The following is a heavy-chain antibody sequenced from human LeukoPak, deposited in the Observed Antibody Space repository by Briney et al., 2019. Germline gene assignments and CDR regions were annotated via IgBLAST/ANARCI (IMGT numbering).Heavy chain of an antibody. CDR1: GFTFSSYG. CDR2: IRYDGSNK. D-gene: IGHD3-10*01. J-gene: IGHJ6*03. CDR3: ARHGSITMVRGRLRYYYMDV. V-gene: IGHV3-30*02. Sequence: GGSLRLSCAASGFTFSSYGMHWVRQAPGKGLEWVAFIRYDGSNKYYADSVKGRFTISRDNAKNSLYLQMNSLRAEDTAVYYCARHGSITMVRGRLRYYYMDVWGKGTTVTISS.